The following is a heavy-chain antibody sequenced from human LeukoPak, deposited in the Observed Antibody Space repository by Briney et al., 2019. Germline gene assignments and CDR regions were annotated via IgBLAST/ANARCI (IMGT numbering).Heavy chain of an antibody. J-gene: IGHJ3*02. V-gene: IGHV3-20*04. CDR1: GFTFDDYG. Sequence: GGSLRLSCAASGFTFDDYGMSWVRQAPGKGLEWVSGINWNGGGTGYADSVKGRFTISRDNAKNSLYLQMNSLRAEDTALYYCARALRTPYYYDGSGYNYDAFDIWGQGTMVTVSS. D-gene: IGHD3-22*01. CDR2: INWNGGGT. CDR3: ARALRTPYYYDGSGYNYDAFDI.